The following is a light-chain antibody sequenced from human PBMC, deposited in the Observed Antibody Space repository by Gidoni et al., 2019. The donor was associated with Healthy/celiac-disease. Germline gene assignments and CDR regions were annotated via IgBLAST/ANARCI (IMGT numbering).Light chain of an antibody. CDR1: QGISSY. CDR2: AAS. J-gene: IGKJ1*01. V-gene: IGKV1-39*01. Sequence: DIQTTQSPSSLSASVGDRVTITCRASQGISSYLNWYQQKPGKAPKLLIYAASSLQSGVPSRCSGSGSGTDFTLTISSLQPEDFATYYCQQSYSTPRTFXXXTKVEIK. CDR3: QQSYSTPRT.